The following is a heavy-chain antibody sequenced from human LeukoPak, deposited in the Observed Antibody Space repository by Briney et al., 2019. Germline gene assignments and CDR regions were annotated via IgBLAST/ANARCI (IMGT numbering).Heavy chain of an antibody. V-gene: IGHV3-7*01. CDR2: INQDGSEK. D-gene: IGHD6-13*01. Sequence: GGSLRLSCAPSGSAFTFSHYWMSWVRQAPGKGLEWVANINQDGSEKYYVDSVKGRFTISRDNAKKSLYLQMNSLRAEDTAVYYCATCLPAAGIGYYYYYYMDVWGKGTTITVSS. J-gene: IGHJ6*03. CDR3: ATCLPAAGIGYYYYYYMDV. CDR1: GSAFTFSHYW.